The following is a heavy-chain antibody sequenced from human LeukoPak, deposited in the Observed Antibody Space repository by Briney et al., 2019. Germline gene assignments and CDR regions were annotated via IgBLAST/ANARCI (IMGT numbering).Heavy chain of an antibody. CDR3: AREGYSSSWYVSYYYYYMDV. J-gene: IGHJ6*03. Sequence: ASVKVSCKASGYTFTSYDINWVRQATRQGLEWMGWMNPNSGNTGYAQKFQGRVTMTRNTSISTAYMELSSLRSEDTAMYYCAREGYSSSWYVSYYYYYMDVWGKGTTVTVSS. CDR2: MNPNSGNT. D-gene: IGHD6-13*01. CDR1: GYTFTSYD. V-gene: IGHV1-8*01.